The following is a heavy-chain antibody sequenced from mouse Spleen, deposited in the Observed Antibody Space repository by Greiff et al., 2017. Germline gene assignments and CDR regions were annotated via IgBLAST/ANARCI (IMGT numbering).Heavy chain of an antibody. CDR1: GYAFSSSW. CDR3: ARSGDGYSFDY. CDR2: IYPGDGDT. D-gene: IGHD2-3*01. V-gene: IGHV1-82*01. Sequence: QVQLKESGPELVKPGASVKISCKASGYAFSSSWMNWVKQRPGKGLEWIGRIYPGDGDTNYNGKFKGKATLTADKSSSTAYMQLSSLTSEDSAVYFCARSGDGYSFDYWGQGTTLTVSS. J-gene: IGHJ2*01.